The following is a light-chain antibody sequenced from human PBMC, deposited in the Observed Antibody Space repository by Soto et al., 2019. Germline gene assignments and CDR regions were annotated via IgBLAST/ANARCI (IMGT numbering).Light chain of an antibody. Sequence: QAVVTQEPSLTVSPGGTVTLTCGSSTGAVTSGHYPYWFQQKPGQAPRTLIYDTSNTHSWTPARFSGSLLGGKAALTLSGAQPEDEADSYCLLYYSGGRRVFGGGTKVTVL. CDR1: TGAVTSGHY. CDR2: DTS. J-gene: IGLJ2*01. V-gene: IGLV7-46*01. CDR3: LLYYSGGRRV.